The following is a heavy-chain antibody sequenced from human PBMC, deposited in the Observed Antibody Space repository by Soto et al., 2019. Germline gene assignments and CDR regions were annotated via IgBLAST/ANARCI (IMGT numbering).Heavy chain of an antibody. CDR2: VIPIFGTA. CDR1: GGTFSSYA. D-gene: IGHD3-22*01. CDR3: ARDSYYYGSSDSPSQYNWFDP. Sequence: QVQLVQSGAEVKKPGSSVKVSCKASGGTFSSYAISWVRQAPGQGLAWMGGVIPIFGTANYAQKFHGRVTITADESTSTAYMELSSLRSEDTAVYYCARDSYYYGSSDSPSQYNWFDPWGQGTLVTVSS. J-gene: IGHJ5*02. V-gene: IGHV1-69*01.